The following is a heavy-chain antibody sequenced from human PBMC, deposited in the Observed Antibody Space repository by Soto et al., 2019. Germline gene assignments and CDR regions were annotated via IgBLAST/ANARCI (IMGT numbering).Heavy chain of an antibody. CDR2: IYYSGST. CDR1: GGSISTSSYY. CDR3: ARRDCSGTTCYVDY. V-gene: IGHV4-39*01. J-gene: IGHJ4*02. D-gene: IGHD2-2*01. Sequence: QLQLQESGPGLVKPSETLSLTCTVSGGSISTSSYYWGWIRQPPGKGLEWIASIYYSGSTYYNPSLKSRVTISVDTSKNQFSLRLSSVTAADTALYYCARRDCSGTTCYVDYWGQGTLVTVSS.